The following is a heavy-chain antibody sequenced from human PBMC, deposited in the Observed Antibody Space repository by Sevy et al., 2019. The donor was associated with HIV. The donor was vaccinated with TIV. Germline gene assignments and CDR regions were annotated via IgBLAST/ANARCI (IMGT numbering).Heavy chain of an antibody. CDR3: AKDSQYYYDSSGYYDY. V-gene: IGHV3-9*01. D-gene: IGHD3-22*01. CDR2: ISGNSGSI. CDR1: GFTFDDYA. J-gene: IGHJ4*02. Sequence: GGSLRLSCAASGFTFDDYAMHWVRQAPGKGLEWVSGISGNSGSIDYADSVKGRFTISRDNAKNSLYLQMNSLRAEDTALYYCAKDSQYYYDSSGYYDYWGQGTLVTVSS.